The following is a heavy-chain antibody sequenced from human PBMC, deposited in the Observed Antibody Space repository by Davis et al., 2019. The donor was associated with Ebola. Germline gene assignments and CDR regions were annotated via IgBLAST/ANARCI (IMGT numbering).Heavy chain of an antibody. CDR1: GFVFKNYV. CDR3: AKGGSGWPSDYSYGMGV. D-gene: IGHD6-19*01. V-gene: IGHV3-23*01. J-gene: IGHJ6*04. CDR2: VTSSGGST. Sequence: GGSLRLSCAASGFVFKNYVMSWVRQAPGKGLEWVSAVTSSGGSTYYADSVKGRFTISRDNSKNTLYLQMNSLGVEDTAVYYCAKGGSGWPSDYSYGMGVWGKGTTVTVSS.